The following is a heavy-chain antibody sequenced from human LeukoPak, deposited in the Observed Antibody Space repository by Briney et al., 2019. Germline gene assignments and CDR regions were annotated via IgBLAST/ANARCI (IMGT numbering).Heavy chain of an antibody. J-gene: IGHJ5*01. V-gene: IGHV3-30*14. Sequence: GGSLRLSCSASGFAFSNFAMNWVRQAPGRGLEWVAVVSYEGTIKYYTDSAKGRFTISRDNSNNVISLQMNNLTTEDTATYYCAREKFDSWGQGTLVTVSP. CDR1: GFAFSNFA. CDR3: AREKFDS. CDR2: VSYEGTIK.